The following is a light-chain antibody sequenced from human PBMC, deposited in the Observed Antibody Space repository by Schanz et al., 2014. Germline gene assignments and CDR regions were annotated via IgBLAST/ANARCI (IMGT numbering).Light chain of an antibody. CDR2: GAS. J-gene: IGKJ1*01. CDR1: QSVSSID. CDR3: QQYYSTPWT. Sequence: EIVLTQSPGALSLSPGDRATLSCRASQSVSSIDLAWYQQKPGQAPNVLIYGASKRATGIPDRFSGSGSGTDFTLTISSLQAEDVAVYYCQQYYSTPWTFGQGTKVEIK. V-gene: IGKV3-20*01.